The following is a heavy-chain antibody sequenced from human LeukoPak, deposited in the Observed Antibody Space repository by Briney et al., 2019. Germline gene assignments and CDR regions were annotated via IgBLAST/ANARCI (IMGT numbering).Heavy chain of an antibody. V-gene: IGHV1-3*01. CDR1: GYTFTSYA. J-gene: IGHJ4*02. CDR2: INAGNGNT. CDR3: ARDHYYGSGSYEGHFDY. Sequence: ASVKVSCKASGYTFTSYAMHWVRQAPGQRLEWMGWINAGNGNTKYSQKFQGRVTITRDTSASTAYMELSSLRSEDTAVYYCARDHYYGSGSYEGHFDYWGQGTLVTVSS. D-gene: IGHD3-10*01.